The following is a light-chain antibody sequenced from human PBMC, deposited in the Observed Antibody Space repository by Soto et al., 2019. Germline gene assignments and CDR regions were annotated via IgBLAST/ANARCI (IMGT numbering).Light chain of an antibody. CDR3: NSHTSSNTRL. CDR1: SSDVGGYNH. CDR2: EVS. V-gene: IGLV2-14*01. Sequence: QSVLTQPASVSGSPGQSITISCTGTSSDVGGYNHVSWYQHHPGKAPKLMIYEVSNRPSGVSNRFSGSKSGNTASLTISGLQADDEADYYCNSHTSSNTRLFGTGTKVTVL. J-gene: IGLJ1*01.